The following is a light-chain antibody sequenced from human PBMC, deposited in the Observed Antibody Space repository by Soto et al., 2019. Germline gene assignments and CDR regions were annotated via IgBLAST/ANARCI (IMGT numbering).Light chain of an antibody. CDR2: DPS. J-gene: IGKJ4*01. Sequence: EIVLTQSPATLSFSPGDRATLSCRASQNIASYLAWYQQKPGHAPRLLVYDPSNRATGIPARFTGSGSGTDVTLTISSLEPEDCAVYYCQQRGNWPLTFGGGNKVEIK. CDR1: QNIASY. V-gene: IGKV3-11*01. CDR3: QQRGNWPLT.